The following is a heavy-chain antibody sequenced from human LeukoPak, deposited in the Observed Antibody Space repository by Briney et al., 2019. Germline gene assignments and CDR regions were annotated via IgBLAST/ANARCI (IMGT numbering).Heavy chain of an antibody. CDR2: IYYSGST. D-gene: IGHD3-10*01. V-gene: IGHV4-30-4*01. CDR3: ARATYYYGSGSSTWDY. CDR1: GGSISSGDYY. J-gene: IGHJ4*02. Sequence: SQTLSLTCTVSGGSISSGDYYWSWLRQPPGKGLEWIGYIYYSGSTYYNPSLKSRVTISVDTSKNQFSLKLSSVTAADTAVYYCARATYYYGSGSSTWDYWGQGTLVTVSS.